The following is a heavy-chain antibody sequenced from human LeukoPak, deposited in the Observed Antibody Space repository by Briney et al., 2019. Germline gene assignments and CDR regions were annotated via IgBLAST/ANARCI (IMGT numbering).Heavy chain of an antibody. CDR3: ARSYDYIDY. Sequence: GGSLRLSCAASGFTFSSSEMNWVRQAPGKGLEWVSYISSSGGTISYADSVKGRFTISRDNAKNSLYLQMNSLRAEDTAVYYCARSYDYIDYWGQGTLVTVSS. CDR1: GFTFSSSE. CDR2: ISSSGGTI. J-gene: IGHJ4*02. D-gene: IGHD3-16*01. V-gene: IGHV3-48*03.